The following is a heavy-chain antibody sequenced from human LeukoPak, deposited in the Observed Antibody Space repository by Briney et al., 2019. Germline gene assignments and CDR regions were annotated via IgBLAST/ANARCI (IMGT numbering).Heavy chain of an antibody. CDR2: ISGTGGST. V-gene: IGHV3-23*01. CDR1: GFTFSSYA. D-gene: IGHD3-22*01. Sequence: GGSLRLSCAASGFTFSSYAMTWVRQSPGKGLEWVSIISGTGGSTYYADSVKGRFTISRDNSESTLFLQMNSLRAEDTAIYYCATNSYDSSGNYPPDYGGQGPLVTVSP. J-gene: IGHJ4*02. CDR3: ATNSYDSSGNYPPDY.